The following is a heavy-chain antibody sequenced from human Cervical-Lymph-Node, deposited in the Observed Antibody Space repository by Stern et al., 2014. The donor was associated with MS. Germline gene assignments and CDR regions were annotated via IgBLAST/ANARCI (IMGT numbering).Heavy chain of an antibody. Sequence: VQLVESGGGVVQPGRSLRLSCAASGFTFSNSGMHWVRQAPGRGLEWLAIISYDGSSRSYADSVKGRFTSSRDTSKNTLYLQMNSLRADDTAVYYCAKAPVVYSAPLDYWGQGTLVTVSS. J-gene: IGHJ4*02. CDR2: ISYDGSSR. D-gene: IGHD4-23*01. CDR3: AKAPVVYSAPLDY. CDR1: GFTFSNSG. V-gene: IGHV3-30*18.